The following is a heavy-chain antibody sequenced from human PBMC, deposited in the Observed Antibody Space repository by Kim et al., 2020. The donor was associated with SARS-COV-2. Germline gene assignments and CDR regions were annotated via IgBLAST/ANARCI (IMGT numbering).Heavy chain of an antibody. CDR3: ARENPLYSSGWHNWIDP. D-gene: IGHD6-19*01. Sequence: KGRFTISRDNVKNSVYLQLNSLRDEDTAVYYCARENPLYSSGWHNWIDPWGQGTLVTVSS. V-gene: IGHV3-48*02. J-gene: IGHJ5*02.